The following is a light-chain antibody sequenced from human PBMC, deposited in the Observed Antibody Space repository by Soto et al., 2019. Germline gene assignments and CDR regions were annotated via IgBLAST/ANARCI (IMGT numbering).Light chain of an antibody. CDR2: EVS. CDR3: CSYARSSTYV. CDR1: SSDVGSYHL. V-gene: IGLV2-23*02. Sequence: QAVVTQPASVSGSPGQSITISCTGTSSDVGSYHLVSWYQQHPGKAPKLMIYEVSKRPSGLSNRFSASKSGNTASLTISGLQAEDEADYYCCSYARSSTYVFGTGTKLTVL. J-gene: IGLJ1*01.